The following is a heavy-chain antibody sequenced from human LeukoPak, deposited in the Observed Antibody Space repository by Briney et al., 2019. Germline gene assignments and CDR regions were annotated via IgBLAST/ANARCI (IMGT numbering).Heavy chain of an antibody. CDR2: IYHSGST. Sequence: SETLSLTCTVSGYSISSGYYWGWIRQPPGKGLEWIGTIYHSGSTYYNPSLKSRVTISVDTSKNQFSLKLSSVTAADTAVYYCARQDLSITIFGVVTTTFDYWGQGTLVTVSS. CDR1: GYSISSGYY. D-gene: IGHD3-3*01. CDR3: ARQDLSITIFGVVTTTFDY. J-gene: IGHJ4*02. V-gene: IGHV4-38-2*02.